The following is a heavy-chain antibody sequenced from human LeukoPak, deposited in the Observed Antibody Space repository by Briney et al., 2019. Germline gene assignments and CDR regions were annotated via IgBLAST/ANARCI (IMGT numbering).Heavy chain of an antibody. D-gene: IGHD3-16*01. CDR1: GFTFSSYG. J-gene: IGHJ4*02. CDR3: ARDTNIMITFGGSSTDY. Sequence: GGSLRLSCAASGFTFSSYGMHWVRQAPGKGLEWVSSISNIGNHIYYADSVKGRFTISRDNAKNSLYLQVNSLRAEDTAVYYCARDTNIMITFGGSSTDYWGQGTLVTVSS. CDR2: ISNIGNHI. V-gene: IGHV3-21*01.